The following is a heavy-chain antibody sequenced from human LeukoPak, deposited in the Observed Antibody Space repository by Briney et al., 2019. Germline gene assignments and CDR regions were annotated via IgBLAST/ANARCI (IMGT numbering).Heavy chain of an antibody. Sequence: PGGSLRLSCAASGFTFDDYGMSWVRQAPGKGLEWVSGINWNGGSTGYADSVKGRFTISRDNAKNSLYLQMNSLRAEDTALYYCARGAYYYDSSGYWAFDIWGQGTMVTVSS. J-gene: IGHJ3*02. D-gene: IGHD3-22*01. V-gene: IGHV3-20*04. CDR3: ARGAYYYDSSGYWAFDI. CDR1: GFTFDDYG. CDR2: INWNGGST.